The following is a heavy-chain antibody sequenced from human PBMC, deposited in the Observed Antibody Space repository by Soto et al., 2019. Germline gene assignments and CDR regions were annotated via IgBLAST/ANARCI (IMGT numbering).Heavy chain of an antibody. CDR2: ISYDGSNK. CDR1: GFTFSSYG. D-gene: IGHD4-4*01. Sequence: PGGSLRLSCAASGFTFSSYGMHWVRQAPGKGLEWVAVISYDGSNKYYADSVKGRFTISRDNSKNTLYLQMNSLRAEDTAMYYSAKDRGRNSGVLVDYWGQGNLVTVSS. J-gene: IGHJ4*02. CDR3: AKDRGRNSGVLVDY. V-gene: IGHV3-30*18.